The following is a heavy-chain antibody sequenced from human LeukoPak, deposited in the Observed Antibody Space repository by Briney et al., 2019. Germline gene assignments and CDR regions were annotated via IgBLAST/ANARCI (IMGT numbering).Heavy chain of an antibody. J-gene: IGHJ4*02. CDR3: ASLYSSSSDFDY. CDR2: FDPEDGET. V-gene: IGHV1-24*01. Sequence: ASVKVSCTVSGYTLTELSMHWVRQAPGKGLEWMGGFDPEDGETIYAQKFQGRVTITADKSTSTAYMELSSLRSEDTAVYYCASLYSSSSDFDYWGQGTLVTVSS. D-gene: IGHD6-6*01. CDR1: GYTLTELS.